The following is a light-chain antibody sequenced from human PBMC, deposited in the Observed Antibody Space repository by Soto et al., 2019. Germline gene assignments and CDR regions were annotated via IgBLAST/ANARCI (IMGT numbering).Light chain of an antibody. CDR1: QGIRNE. CDR2: ATS. Sequence: AIQMTQSPSSLSASVGDRVTITCRASQGIRNELGWYQQKPGRAPKLLIFATSTLQSGVSSRFRGSGSGTDFALTISSLQPEDSATYYCHQRQSWPRTFGQGTKVEIK. CDR3: HQRQSWPRT. J-gene: IGKJ1*01. V-gene: IGKV1-6*01.